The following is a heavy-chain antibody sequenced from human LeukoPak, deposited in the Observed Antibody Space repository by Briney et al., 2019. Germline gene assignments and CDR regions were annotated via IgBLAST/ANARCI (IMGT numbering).Heavy chain of an antibody. V-gene: IGHV3-30*18. J-gene: IGHJ5*02. D-gene: IGHD2-2*01. CDR2: ISYDGSNK. CDR3: AKEVVPAAMSNWFDP. Sequence: GGSLRLSCAASGYTFSSYGMHWVRQAPGKGLEWVAVISYDGSNKYYADSVKGRFTISRDNSKNTLYLQMNSLRAEDTAVYYCAKEVVPAAMSNWFDPWGQGTLVTVSS. CDR1: GYTFSSYG.